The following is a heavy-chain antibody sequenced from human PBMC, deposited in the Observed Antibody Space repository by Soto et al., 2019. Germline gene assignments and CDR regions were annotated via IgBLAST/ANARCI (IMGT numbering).Heavy chain of an antibody. CDR2: IRSKANSYAT. CDR1: GYTFSDSA. CDR3: TLRTFNGGAGMDV. D-gene: IGHD3-10*01. V-gene: IGHV3-73*02. Sequence: EVQLVESGGGLVQPGGSLKLSCAASGYTFSDSAMHWVRQASGKGLEWVGRIRSKANSYATAYAASVKGRFTISRDDSKNTAYLQMNSLKTEDTAVYYCTLRTFNGGAGMDVWGQGTTVAVSS. J-gene: IGHJ6*02.